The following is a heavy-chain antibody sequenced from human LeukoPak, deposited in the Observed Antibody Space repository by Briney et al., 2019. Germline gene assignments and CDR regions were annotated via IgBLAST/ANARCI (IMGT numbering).Heavy chain of an antibody. V-gene: IGHV1-2*02. D-gene: IGHD6-19*01. CDR2: INPNSGGT. Sequence: ASVKVSCKASGYTFTGYYMHWVRQAPGQGLEWMGWINPNSGGTNYAQKFQGRVTMTRDTSISTAYMELSRLRSDDTAAYYCARDLPSIAVAGYYYYYGMDVWGQGTTVTVSS. CDR1: GYTFTGYY. CDR3: ARDLPSIAVAGYYYYYGMDV. J-gene: IGHJ6*02.